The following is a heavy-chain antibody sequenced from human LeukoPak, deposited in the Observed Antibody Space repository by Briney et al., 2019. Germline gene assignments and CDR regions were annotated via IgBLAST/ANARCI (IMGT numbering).Heavy chain of an antibody. CDR3: ARGGGSSWDGYFDC. CDR1: GGSFSGYY. Sequence: PSETLSLTCAVYGGSFSGYYWSWIRQPPGKGLEWIGEINHSGSTNYNPSLKSRVTISADTSKNQFSLKLNSVTAADTAVYYCARGGGSSWDGYFDCWGQGTLVTVSS. V-gene: IGHV4-34*01. J-gene: IGHJ4*02. D-gene: IGHD6-13*01. CDR2: INHSGST.